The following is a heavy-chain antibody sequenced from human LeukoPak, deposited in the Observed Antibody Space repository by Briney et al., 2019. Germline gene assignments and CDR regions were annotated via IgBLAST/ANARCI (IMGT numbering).Heavy chain of an antibody. Sequence: SCKASGGTFSSYAMHWVRQAPGKGLEWVAVISYDGSNKYYADSVKGRFTISRDNSKNTLYLQMNSLRAEDTAVYYCASYTQNGMDVWGQGTTVTVSS. CDR3: ASYTQNGMDV. J-gene: IGHJ6*02. D-gene: IGHD4-11*01. CDR2: ISYDGSNK. CDR1: GGTFSSYA. V-gene: IGHV3-30-3*01.